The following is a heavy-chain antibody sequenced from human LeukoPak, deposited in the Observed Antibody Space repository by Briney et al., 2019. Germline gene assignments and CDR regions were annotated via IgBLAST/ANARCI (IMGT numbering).Heavy chain of an antibody. CDR2: IYYSGST. V-gene: IGHV4-59*01. CDR3: ARVAGNDAFDI. CDR1: GGSISSYY. J-gene: IGHJ3*02. Sequence: SETLSLTCTVSGGSISSYYWSWIRQPPGKGLEWIGYIYYSGSTNYNPSLKSRVTISVDTSKNQFSLKLSSVTAADTAVYYCARVAGNDAFDIWGXXXMVTVSS.